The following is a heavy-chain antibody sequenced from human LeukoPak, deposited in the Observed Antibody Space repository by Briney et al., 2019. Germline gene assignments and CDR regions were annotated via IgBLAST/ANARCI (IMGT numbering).Heavy chain of an antibody. Sequence: ASVKVSCKASGGTFSSYAISWVRQAPGQGLEWMGGIIPIFGTANYAQKFQGRVTITADESTSTAYMELSSLRSEDTAVYYCARATDDYGRSNWFDPWGQGTLVTVSS. J-gene: IGHJ5*02. CDR2: IIPIFGTA. V-gene: IGHV1-69*13. CDR1: GGTFSSYA. D-gene: IGHD4-17*01. CDR3: ARATDDYGRSNWFDP.